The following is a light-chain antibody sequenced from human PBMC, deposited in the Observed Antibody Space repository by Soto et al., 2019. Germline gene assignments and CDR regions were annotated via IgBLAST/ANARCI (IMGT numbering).Light chain of an antibody. CDR1: QSISSW. CDR2: DAS. CDR3: QQSWT. Sequence: DMQMTQSPSTLSVSVGYIVTITCRASQSISSWLAWYQQKPGKAPKLLIYDASSLESGVPSRFSGSGSGTEFTLTISSLQPDDFATYYCQQSWTFGQGTKVDIK. V-gene: IGKV1-5*01. J-gene: IGKJ1*01.